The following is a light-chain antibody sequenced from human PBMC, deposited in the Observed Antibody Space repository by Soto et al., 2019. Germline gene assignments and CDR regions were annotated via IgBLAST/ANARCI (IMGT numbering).Light chain of an antibody. V-gene: IGKV1-39*01. Sequence: DTQMTQSPPSLSASVGDRVTISCRTSHSISSYLNWYKQKPGKAPTLLIYAASSLQSGVPSRFSGSGSGTDFTLTISSLQPEDFATYYCQQSFSIRAFGGGTRVEIK. CDR3: QQSFSIRA. CDR1: HSISSY. J-gene: IGKJ4*01. CDR2: AAS.